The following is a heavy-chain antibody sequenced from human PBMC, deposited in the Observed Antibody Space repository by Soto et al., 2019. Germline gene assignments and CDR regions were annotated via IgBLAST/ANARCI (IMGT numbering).Heavy chain of an antibody. V-gene: IGHV1-2*04. CDR1: GYTFTGYY. D-gene: IGHD1-7*01. CDR2: INPNSGGT. J-gene: IGHJ4*02. Sequence: ASVKVSCKASGYTFTGYYMHWVRQAPGQGLEWMGWINPNSGGTNYAQKFQGWVTMTRDTSISTAYMELSRLRSDDTAVYYCARDRTGTKPYYFDYWGQGTLVTVSS. CDR3: ARDRTGTKPYYFDY.